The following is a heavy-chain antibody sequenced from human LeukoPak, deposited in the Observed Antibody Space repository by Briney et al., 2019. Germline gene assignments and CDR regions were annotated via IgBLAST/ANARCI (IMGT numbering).Heavy chain of an antibody. J-gene: IGHJ4*02. V-gene: IGHV3-48*03. D-gene: IGHD6-19*01. CDR2: ISSSVSTI. CDR1: GFIFSSYE. Sequence: PGGSLALTCAASGFIFSSYEMNWVRQAPGKGLEWISYISSSVSTIFYADSVKGRFTISRDNAKNSLYLQMDSLRVEDTAVYYCAREAYSSGWSIWDCWGQGTLVTVSS. CDR3: AREAYSSGWSIWDC.